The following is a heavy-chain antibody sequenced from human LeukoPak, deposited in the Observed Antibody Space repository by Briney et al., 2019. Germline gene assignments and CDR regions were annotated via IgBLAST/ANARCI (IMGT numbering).Heavy chain of an antibody. CDR3: AREGLMTTVTTDAFDI. J-gene: IGHJ3*02. V-gene: IGHV3-74*01. CDR2: INSDGSST. CDR1: GFIFSSYS. D-gene: IGHD4-17*01. Sequence: GGSLRLSCAASGFIFSSYSMNWVRQAPGKGLVWVSRINSDGSSTSYADSVKGRFTISRDNAKNTLYLQMNSLRAEDTAVYYCAREGLMTTVTTDAFDIWGQGTMVTVSS.